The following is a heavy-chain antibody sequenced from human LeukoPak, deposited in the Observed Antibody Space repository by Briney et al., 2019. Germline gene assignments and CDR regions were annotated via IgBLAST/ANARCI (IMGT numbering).Heavy chain of an antibody. D-gene: IGHD4-17*01. J-gene: IGHJ5*02. V-gene: IGHV3-30*02. Sequence: PGGSLRLSCAASGFTFSNAWMSWVRQAPGKGLEWVAFIRYDGSNKYYADSVKGRFTISRDNSKNTLYLQMNSLRAEDTAVYYCAKDSRPFYGESNWFDPWGQGTLVTVSS. CDR3: AKDSRPFYGESNWFDP. CDR1: GFTFSNAW. CDR2: IRYDGSNK.